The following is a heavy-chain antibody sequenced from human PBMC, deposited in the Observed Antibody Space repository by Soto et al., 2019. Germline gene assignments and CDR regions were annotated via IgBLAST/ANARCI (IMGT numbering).Heavy chain of an antibody. Sequence: QVQLVQSGAEVKKPGASVKVSCKASGYTFTSYYMHWVRQAPGQGLEWMGIINPSGGSTSYAQKFQGRVIMTRDTSTSTVYMELSSLRSEDTAVYYCARDGDVVVPAAMIPYYYYGMDVWGQGTTVTVSS. CDR2: INPSGGST. CDR1: GYTFTSYY. V-gene: IGHV1-46*01. D-gene: IGHD2-2*01. CDR3: ARDGDVVVPAAMIPYYYYGMDV. J-gene: IGHJ6*02.